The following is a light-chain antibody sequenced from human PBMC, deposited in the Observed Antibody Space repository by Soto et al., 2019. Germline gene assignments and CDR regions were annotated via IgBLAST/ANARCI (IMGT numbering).Light chain of an antibody. J-gene: IGKJ2*01. CDR1: QGITRD. CDR3: LQHNSYPYT. CDR2: AAS. Sequence: DIQMTQSPSSLSASVGDRVSITCRASQGITRDLAWYQQKPGKAPKRLIYAASSLQSGVPSRFSGSGSGTEFTLTISSLQPEAFATYYCLQHNSYPYTFGQGTRLEIK. V-gene: IGKV1-17*01.